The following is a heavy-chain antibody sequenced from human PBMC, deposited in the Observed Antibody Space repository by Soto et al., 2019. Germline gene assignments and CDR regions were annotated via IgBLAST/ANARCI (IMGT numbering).Heavy chain of an antibody. CDR2: INAGNGNT. CDR1: GYTFTSYA. CDR3: ASDPWGYYGMDV. Sequence: QVQLVQSGAEVKKPGASVKVSCKASGYTFTSYAMHWVRQAPGQRLEWIGWINAGNGNTKYSQKFQGRVTITRDTSASTAYMELSSLRSEDTAVYYCASDPWGYYGMDVWGQGTTVTVSS. J-gene: IGHJ6*02. V-gene: IGHV1-3*01. D-gene: IGHD3-16*01.